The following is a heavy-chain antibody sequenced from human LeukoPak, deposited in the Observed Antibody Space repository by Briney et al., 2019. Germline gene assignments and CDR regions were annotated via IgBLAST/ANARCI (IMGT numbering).Heavy chain of an antibody. D-gene: IGHD4-17*01. CDR3: AKVGYGDYAGYYFDY. CDR1: GFTFSSYA. CDR2: ISSSGDRT. Sequence: GGSLRLSCAASGFTFSSYAMNWVRQAPGKGLEWVSSISSSGDRTYYADSVKGRFTISRDNFKNTLYLQMYSLRAEDTAVYYCAKVGYGDYAGYYFDYWGQGTLVTVSS. J-gene: IGHJ4*02. V-gene: IGHV3-23*01.